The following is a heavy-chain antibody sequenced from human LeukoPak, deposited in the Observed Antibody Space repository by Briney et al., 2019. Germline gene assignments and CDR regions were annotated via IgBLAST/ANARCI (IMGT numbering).Heavy chain of an antibody. V-gene: IGHV3-21*01. J-gene: IGHJ3*02. CDR1: GFTFSSYS. Sequence: GGSLRLSCAASGFTFSSYSMNWVRQAPGKGLEWVSSISSSSSYIYYADSVKGRFTISRDNAKNSLYLQMNSLRAEDTAVYYCARDFSDSSGYYPVPDAFDIWGQGTMVTVSS. CDR3: ARDFSDSSGYYPVPDAFDI. D-gene: IGHD3-22*01. CDR2: ISSSSSYI.